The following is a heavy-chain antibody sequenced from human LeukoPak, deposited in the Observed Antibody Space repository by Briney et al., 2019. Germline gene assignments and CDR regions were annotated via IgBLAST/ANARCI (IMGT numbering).Heavy chain of an antibody. CDR3: ARHYSGYSYGYPFDY. CDR1: GGSISSSSYY. CDR2: IYYSGST. J-gene: IGHJ4*02. Sequence: SETLSLTCTVSGGSISSSSYYWGWIRQPPGKGLEWIGSIYYSGSTYYNPSLKSRVTISVDTSKNQFSLKLSSVTAADTVVYYCARHYSGYSYGYPFDYWGQGTLVTVSS. D-gene: IGHD5-18*01. V-gene: IGHV4-39*01.